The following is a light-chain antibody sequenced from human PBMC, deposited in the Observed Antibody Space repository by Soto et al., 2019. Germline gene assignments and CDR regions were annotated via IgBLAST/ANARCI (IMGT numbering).Light chain of an antibody. V-gene: IGLV2-14*01. CDR1: SSDVGRYNY. CDR3: SSYTSSTTYV. J-gene: IGLJ1*01. CDR2: EVS. Sequence: ALTQPASVSGSPGQSITISCTGTSSDVGRYNYVFWYQQHPGKAPKLMIYEVSNRPSGVSDRFSGSKSGNTASLTISGLQAEDEADYYCSSYTSSTTYVFGTGTKVTVL.